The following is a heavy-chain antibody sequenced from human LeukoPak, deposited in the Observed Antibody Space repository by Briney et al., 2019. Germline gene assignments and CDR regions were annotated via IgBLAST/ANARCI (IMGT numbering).Heavy chain of an antibody. J-gene: IGHJ4*02. CDR3: ARVGGYSGEYYFDY. D-gene: IGHD5-12*01. Sequence: SETLSLTCTVSGGSISSYYWSWIRQPPGKGLEWIGYIYYSGSTNYNPSLKSRVTISVDTSKNQFSLKLSSVTAADTAVYYCARVGGYSGEYYFDYWGQGTLVTVSS. CDR1: GGSISSYY. V-gene: IGHV4-59*01. CDR2: IYYSGST.